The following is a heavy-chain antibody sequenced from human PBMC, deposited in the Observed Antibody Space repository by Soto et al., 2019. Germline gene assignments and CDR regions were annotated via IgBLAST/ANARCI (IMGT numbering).Heavy chain of an antibody. CDR3: ARASGGGVGTTSY. Sequence: QVQLVQSGAEVKKPGASAKVSCKASGYIFSNYGISWIRQVPGQGLESMGWISGYNGNTNYAQKFQGRVTLTTDTSTNTAYMELRSLRSDDTAVYYCARASGGGVGTTSYWGQGTLVTVSS. V-gene: IGHV1-18*01. J-gene: IGHJ4*02. CDR2: ISGYNGNT. D-gene: IGHD1-26*01. CDR1: GYIFSNYG.